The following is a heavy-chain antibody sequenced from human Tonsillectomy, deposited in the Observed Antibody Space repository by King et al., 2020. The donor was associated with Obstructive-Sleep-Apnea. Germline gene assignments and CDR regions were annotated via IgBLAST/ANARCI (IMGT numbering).Heavy chain of an antibody. J-gene: IGHJ4*02. D-gene: IGHD2-2*01. CDR3: ARGVKAPAVNHFDY. Sequence: VQLQQWGAGLLKPSETLSLTCAVYGGSFSGYFWSWIRQPPGKGLEWSGEINHSGSTNYNPSLKSRVTISVDTSKNQFSLNLSSVTAADTAVYYCARGVKAPAVNHFDYWGQGTLVTVSS. CDR1: GGSFSGYF. V-gene: IGHV4-34*01. CDR2: INHSGST.